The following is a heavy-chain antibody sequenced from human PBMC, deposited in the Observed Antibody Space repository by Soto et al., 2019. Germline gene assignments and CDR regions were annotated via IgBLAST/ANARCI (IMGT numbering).Heavy chain of an antibody. J-gene: IGHJ6*02. CDR3: ARDVYGGYYYYGMDV. D-gene: IGHD4-17*01. V-gene: IGHV1-69*13. CDR1: GGTFSSYA. Sequence: SVKVSCKXSGGTFSSYAISWVRQAPGQGLEWMGGIIPIFGTANYAQKFQGRVTITADESTSTAYMELSSLRSEDTAVYYCARDVYGGYYYYGMDVWGQGTTVTVS. CDR2: IIPIFGTA.